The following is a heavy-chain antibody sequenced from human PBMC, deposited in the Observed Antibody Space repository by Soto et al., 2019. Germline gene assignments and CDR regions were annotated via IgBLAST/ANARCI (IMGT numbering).Heavy chain of an antibody. CDR3: ASRKSSPYFDY. J-gene: IGHJ4*02. CDR1: GGSISSGGYY. V-gene: IGHV4-31*03. Sequence: PSETLSLTCTVSGGSISSGGYYWSWIRQHPGKGLGWIGYIYYSGSTYYNPSLKSRVTISVDTSKNQFSLKLSSVTAADTAVYYCASRKSSPYFDYWGQGTLVTVSS. CDR2: IYYSGST. D-gene: IGHD3-10*01.